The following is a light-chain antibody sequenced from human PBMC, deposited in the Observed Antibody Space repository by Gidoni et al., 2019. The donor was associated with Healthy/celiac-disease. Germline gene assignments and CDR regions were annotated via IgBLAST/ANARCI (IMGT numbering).Light chain of an antibody. CDR2: EDN. CDR1: RGSIARNS. Sequence: FMLTQPHAVSEAPGKTVTISCTGSRGSIARNSVQWYQQRPGSAPTTVIYEDNQRPSGVPDRFSGSIDSSSNSASLTISGLKTEDEADYYCQSYDSSNVVFGGGTKLTVL. CDR3: QSYDSSNVV. V-gene: IGLV6-57*02. J-gene: IGLJ2*01.